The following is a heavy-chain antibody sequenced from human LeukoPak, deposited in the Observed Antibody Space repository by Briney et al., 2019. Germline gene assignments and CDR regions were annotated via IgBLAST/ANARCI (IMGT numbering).Heavy chain of an antibody. CDR1: GFTFSSYG. CDR2: ISYDGSNK. Sequence: PGRSLRLSCAASGFTFSSYGMHWVRQAPGKGLEWVAVISYDGSNKYYADSVKGRFTISRDNSKNTLYLQMNSLRAEDTAVYYCAKGYGDRFYYYYMDVWGKGTTVTVSS. V-gene: IGHV3-30*18. D-gene: IGHD4-17*01. J-gene: IGHJ6*03. CDR3: AKGYGDRFYYYYMDV.